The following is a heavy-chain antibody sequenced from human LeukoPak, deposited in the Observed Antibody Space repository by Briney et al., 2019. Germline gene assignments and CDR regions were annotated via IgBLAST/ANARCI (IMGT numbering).Heavy chain of an antibody. D-gene: IGHD3-22*01. CDR3: ARAQGGSGYYGP. J-gene: IGHJ5*02. Sequence: TVKVSCTASGGTFSCYAISWVRQAPGQGLDWMGRIISILAIANYAQNVHGRLTITTAKATNTAYLELSSMRADDTAVHYCARAQGGSGYYGPWGQGTLVTVSS. V-gene: IGHV1-69*04. CDR1: GGTFSCYA. CDR2: IISILAIA.